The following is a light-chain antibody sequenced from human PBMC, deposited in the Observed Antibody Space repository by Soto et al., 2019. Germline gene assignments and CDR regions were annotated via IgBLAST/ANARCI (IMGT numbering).Light chain of an antibody. CDR1: SSNIGAGYD. J-gene: IGLJ2*01. CDR2: GNT. V-gene: IGLV1-40*01. Sequence: QSLLTQPPSVSGAPGQRVTISCTGSSSNIGAGYDVHWYQQLPGTAPKLLIYGNTNRPSGVPDRFSGSKSDTSASLAITALQAEDEADYYCQSYDFRLNVSRVFGGGTKMTVL. CDR3: QSYDFRLNVSRV.